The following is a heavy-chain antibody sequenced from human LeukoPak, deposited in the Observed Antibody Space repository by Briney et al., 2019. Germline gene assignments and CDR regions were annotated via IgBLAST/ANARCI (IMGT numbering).Heavy chain of an antibody. CDR1: GGTFSSYA. CDR2: ISAYNGNT. D-gene: IGHD1-1*01. CDR3: ARDHYLDNEGWFDP. J-gene: IGHJ5*02. Sequence: EASVKVSCKASGGTFSSYAISWVRQAPGQGLEWMGWISAYNGNTNYAQKLQGRVTMTTDTSTSTAYMELRSLRSDDTAVYYCARDHYLDNEGWFDPWGQGTLVTVSS. V-gene: IGHV1-18*01.